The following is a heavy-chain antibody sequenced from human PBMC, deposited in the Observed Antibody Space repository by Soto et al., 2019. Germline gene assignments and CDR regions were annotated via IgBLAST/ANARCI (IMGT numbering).Heavy chain of an antibody. CDR2: IYYSGST. CDR3: AKEMKEIWLRSLFDS. CDR1: GGSISSYY. J-gene: IGHJ4*02. V-gene: IGHV4-59*12. D-gene: IGHD3-3*01. Sequence: PSETLSLTCTVSGGSISSYYWSWIRQPPGKGLEWIGYIYYSGSTNYNPSLKSRVTISVDTSKNTLYLELSSLRAEDTAMYYCAKEMKEIWLRSLFDSWGQGTLVTVSS.